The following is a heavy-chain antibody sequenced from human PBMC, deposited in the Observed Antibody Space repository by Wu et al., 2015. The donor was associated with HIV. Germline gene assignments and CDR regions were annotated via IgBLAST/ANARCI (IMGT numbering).Heavy chain of an antibody. J-gene: IGHJ6*02. CDR3: ARDSVRGVVYYYVMDV. CDR2: IIPIFGTA. CDR1: GYTFTGYY. Sequence: QVQLVQSGAEVKKPGASVKVSCKASGYTFTGYYMHWVRQAPGQGLEWMGRIIPIFGTANYAQKFQGRVTITADESTSTAYMELSSLRSEDTAVYYCARDSVRGVVYYYVMDVWGQGTTVTVSS. D-gene: IGHD3-10*01. V-gene: IGHV1-69*18.